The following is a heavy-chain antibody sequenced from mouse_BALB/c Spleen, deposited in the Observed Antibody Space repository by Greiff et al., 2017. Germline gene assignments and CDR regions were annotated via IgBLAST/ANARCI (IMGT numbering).Heavy chain of an antibody. CDR3: ARDKNYGSSLYAMDY. V-gene: IGHV2-6-7*01. CDR1: GFSLTGYG. Sequence: VQVVESGPGLVAPSQSLSITCTVSGFSLTGYGVNWVRQPPGKGLEWLGMIWGDGSTDYNSALKSRLSISKDNSKSQVFLKMNSLQTDDTARYYCARDKNYGSSLYAMDYWGQGTSVTVSS. CDR2: IWGDGST. J-gene: IGHJ4*01. D-gene: IGHD1-1*01.